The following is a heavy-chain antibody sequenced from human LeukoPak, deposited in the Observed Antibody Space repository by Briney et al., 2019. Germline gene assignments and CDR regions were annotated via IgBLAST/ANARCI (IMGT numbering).Heavy chain of an antibody. V-gene: IGHV1-18*01. CDR2: ISAYNGNT. D-gene: IGHD3-16*02. CDR1: GYTFTSYG. Sequence: ASVKVSCKASGYTFTSYGISWVRQAPGQGLEWIGWISAYNGNTNYAQKLQGRVTMTTDTSTSTAYMELRSLRSDDTAVYYCARDPGIWELSFRPPDYWGQGTLVTVSS. J-gene: IGHJ4*02. CDR3: ARDPGIWELSFRPPDY.